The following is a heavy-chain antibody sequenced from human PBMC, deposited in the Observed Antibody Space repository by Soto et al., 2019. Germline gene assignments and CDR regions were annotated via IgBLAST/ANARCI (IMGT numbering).Heavy chain of an antibody. J-gene: IGHJ4*02. CDR1: GYRFTTYA. D-gene: IGHD4-4*01. Sequence: QVQLVQSETEVKKPGASVKVSCKASGYRFTTYAITWVRQAPGQGLEWMGWISPHNNNTEYVQKFQGRVAMTADTSTSTTYMEVRSLRSDATALYYCARGQFYFDNWGQGNRVTVSS. CDR3: ARGQFYFDN. V-gene: IGHV1-18*01. CDR2: ISPHNNNT.